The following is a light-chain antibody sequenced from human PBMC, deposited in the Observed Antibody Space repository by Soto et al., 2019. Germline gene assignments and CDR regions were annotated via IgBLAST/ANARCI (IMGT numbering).Light chain of an antibody. J-gene: IGKJ1*01. V-gene: IGKV1-5*01. CDR3: QQYNSYPWT. CDR2: DAS. CDR1: QSISSW. Sequence: DIQMTQSPSTLSASLGYIFTITFLASQSISSWLAWYQQKPGKAPKLLIYDASSLESGVPSRFSGSGSGTEFTLTISSLQPDDFATYYCQQYNSYPWTFGQGTIV.